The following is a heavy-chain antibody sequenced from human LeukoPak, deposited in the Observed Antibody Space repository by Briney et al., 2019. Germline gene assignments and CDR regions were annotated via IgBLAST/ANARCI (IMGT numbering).Heavy chain of an antibody. CDR2: ISGSAAIT. CDR1: GFTFSSYA. J-gene: IGHJ4*02. V-gene: IGHV3-23*01. CDR3: AKDDHGYRNFDY. Sequence: GGSLRLSGAASGFTFSSYAMSWVRQAPGKGLEWVSAISGSAAITYYADSVKGRFTISRDNSKNTLYLQMNSLRAEDTALYYCAKDDHGYRNFDYWGQGTLVTVSS. D-gene: IGHD5-18*01.